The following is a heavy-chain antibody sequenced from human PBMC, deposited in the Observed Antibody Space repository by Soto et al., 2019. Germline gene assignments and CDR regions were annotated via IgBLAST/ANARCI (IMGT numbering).Heavy chain of an antibody. J-gene: IGHJ4*02. CDR1: GGSISPFY. D-gene: IGHD2-15*01. Sequence: SETLSLTCTVSGGSISPFYWSWVRQPPGKGLEWIGYLYYSGNTNYNPPLKSRVTISVDASKNQVSLRLTSVTAADTAVYYCARVGGVAARTVDYWGQGTVVTVSS. CDR3: ARVGGVAARTVDY. CDR2: LYYSGNT. V-gene: IGHV4-59*01.